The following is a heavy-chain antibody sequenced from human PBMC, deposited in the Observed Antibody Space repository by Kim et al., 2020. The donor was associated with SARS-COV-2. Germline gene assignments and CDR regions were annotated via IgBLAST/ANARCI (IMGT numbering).Heavy chain of an antibody. J-gene: IGHJ4*02. Sequence: NPDRGGTNYAHKLQGRVTSTRDTPISTAYMGLSRLRSDDTAVYYCARSWDYWGQGTLVTVSS. V-gene: IGHV1-2*01. CDR2: NPDRGGT. CDR3: ARSWDY.